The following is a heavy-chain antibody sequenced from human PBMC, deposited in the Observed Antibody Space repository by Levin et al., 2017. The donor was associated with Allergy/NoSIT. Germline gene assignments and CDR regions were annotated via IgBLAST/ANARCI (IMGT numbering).Heavy chain of an antibody. Sequence: GESLKISCAASGFTVSSHYMSWVRQAPGKGLEWVSVIYSGGSTYYADSVKGRFTISRDNSKNTLYLQMNSLRAEDTAVYYCARGVGVEDKVVLRYFDWSWYFDLWGRGTLVTVSS. D-gene: IGHD3-9*01. CDR1: GFTVSSHY. J-gene: IGHJ2*01. V-gene: IGHV3-53*01. CDR3: ARGVGVEDKVVLRYFDWSWYFDL. CDR2: IYSGGST.